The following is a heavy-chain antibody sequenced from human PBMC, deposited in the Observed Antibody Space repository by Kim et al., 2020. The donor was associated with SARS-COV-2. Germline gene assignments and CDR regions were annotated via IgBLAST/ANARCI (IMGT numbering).Heavy chain of an antibody. J-gene: IGHJ5*02. D-gene: IGHD1-26*01. Sequence: AQGFTGRFVFSLDTSVSTAYLQISSLKAEDTAVYYCAREGIVGASRWFDPWGQGTLVTVSS. V-gene: IGHV7-4-1*02. CDR3: AREGIVGASRWFDP.